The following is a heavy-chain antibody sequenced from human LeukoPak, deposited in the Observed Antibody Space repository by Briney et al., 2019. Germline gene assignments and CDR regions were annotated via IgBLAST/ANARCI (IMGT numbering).Heavy chain of an antibody. CDR2: ISGSGGNT. J-gene: IGHJ4*02. CDR1: GFTFSSYS. D-gene: IGHD3-10*01. CDR3: ARAAMVRGVDYFDY. Sequence: PGGSLRLSCAASGFTFSSYSMTWVRQAPGKGLEWVSVISGSGGNTYYGDSVKGRFTISRDNSKNTLYLQMNSLRAEDTAVYYCARAAMVRGVDYFDYWGQGTLVTVSS. V-gene: IGHV3-23*01.